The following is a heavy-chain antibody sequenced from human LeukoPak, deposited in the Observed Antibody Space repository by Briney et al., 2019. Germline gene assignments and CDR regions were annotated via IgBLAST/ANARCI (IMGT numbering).Heavy chain of an antibody. CDR2: FYRGVNT. D-gene: IGHD2-2*01. CDR1: GLTVSSNY. J-gene: IGHJ3*02. V-gene: IGHV3-53*01. CDR3: ARVIRSAIVVVPPPPNAFDI. Sequence: GGSLRLSCADSGLTVSSNYMSWVRQAPGKGLEWVSVFYRGVNTYYGDSVKGRFTISRDSSKNTLYLQMNILRAEDTAIYYCARVIRSAIVVVPPPPNAFDIWGQGTMVTVSS.